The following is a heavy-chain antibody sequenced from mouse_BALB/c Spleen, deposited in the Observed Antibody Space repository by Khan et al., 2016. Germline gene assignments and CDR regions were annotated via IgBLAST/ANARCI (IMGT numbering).Heavy chain of an antibody. CDR3: ARGYYGTSHFDY. J-gene: IGHJ2*01. D-gene: IGHD1-1*01. CDR1: GFNIKDTY. V-gene: IGHV14-3*02. CDR2: IDPANGNT. Sequence: EVQLQESGAELVKPGASVKLSCTASGFNIKDTYMHWVKQRPEQGLEWIGRIDPANGNTKYDPKFQGKATITADTSSNTAFLQLSSLTSEDTAVYYCARGYYGTSHFDYWGHGTTLTVSS.